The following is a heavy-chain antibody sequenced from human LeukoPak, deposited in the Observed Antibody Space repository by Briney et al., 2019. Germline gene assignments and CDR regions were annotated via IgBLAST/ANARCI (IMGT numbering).Heavy chain of an antibody. CDR3: APFQDILTGYYLLDY. J-gene: IGHJ4*02. Sequence: GGSLRLSCAASGFTFSSYSMIWVRQAPGKGLEWVSSIGSSSSYIYYVDSVKGRFTISRDNAKNSLYLQMNSLRAEDTAVYYCAPFQDILTGYYLLDYWGQGTLVTVSS. CDR2: IGSSSSYI. CDR1: GFTFSSYS. V-gene: IGHV3-21*01. D-gene: IGHD3-9*01.